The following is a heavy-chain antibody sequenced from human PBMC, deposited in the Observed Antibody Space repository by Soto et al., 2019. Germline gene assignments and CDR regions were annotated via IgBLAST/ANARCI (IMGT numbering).Heavy chain of an antibody. CDR3: GIAARPDY. CDR2: MSYDGNNK. V-gene: IGHV3-30*09. J-gene: IGHJ4*02. CDR1: GFTFSNYF. Sequence: PGGSLRLSCAVSGFTFSNYFMHWVRQAPGKGLEWVAVMSYDGNNKYFAGSVKGRFAISRDDSKTTFYLQMNSLRTEDTAVYYCGIAARPDYWGQGTLVTVSS. D-gene: IGHD6-6*01.